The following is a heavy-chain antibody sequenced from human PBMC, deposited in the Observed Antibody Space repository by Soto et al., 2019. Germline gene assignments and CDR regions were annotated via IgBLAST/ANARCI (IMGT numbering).Heavy chain of an antibody. V-gene: IGHV3-23*01. J-gene: IGHJ4*02. D-gene: IGHD6-6*01. Sequence: EVQLLESGGGLVQPGKSLRLSCAASGFTFSNYAMSWVRQAPGKGLEWVSVISGGGGTTYYPDSVKGRFTISRDNSKNTLYLQMNGLRADDTAVYYCAKGNESSSSGSFDYWGQGTLVTVSS. CDR3: AKGNESSSSGSFDY. CDR1: GFTFSNYA. CDR2: ISGGGGTT.